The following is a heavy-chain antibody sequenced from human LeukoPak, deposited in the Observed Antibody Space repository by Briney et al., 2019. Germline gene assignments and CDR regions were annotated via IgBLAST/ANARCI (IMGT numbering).Heavy chain of an antibody. D-gene: IGHD6-19*01. CDR3: ARPPAVAGFDY. J-gene: IGHJ4*02. Sequence: GASVKASCKASGYMFTKYALHWVRQAPGQRLEWMGWINAGTGNTKYSQKFQDRVTITRDTSASTAYMELSSLRSEDTAMYYCARPPAVAGFDYWGQGTLVTVSS. V-gene: IGHV1-3*01. CDR1: GYMFTKYA. CDR2: INAGTGNT.